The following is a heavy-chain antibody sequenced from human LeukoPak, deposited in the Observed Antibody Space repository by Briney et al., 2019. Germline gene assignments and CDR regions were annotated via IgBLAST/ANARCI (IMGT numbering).Heavy chain of an antibody. CDR1: GGSISSSSYH. CDR2: FHYSGNT. Sequence: PSETLSLTCTVSGGSISSSSYHWGWIRQPPGKGLEWIGTFHYSGNTYYNPSLKSRVTIAADTSKNQFSQHVRSVTAADTAVCYCARHGYSGYVILYWGQGTLVTVSS. V-gene: IGHV4-39*01. D-gene: IGHD5-12*01. CDR3: ARHGYSGYVILY. J-gene: IGHJ4*02.